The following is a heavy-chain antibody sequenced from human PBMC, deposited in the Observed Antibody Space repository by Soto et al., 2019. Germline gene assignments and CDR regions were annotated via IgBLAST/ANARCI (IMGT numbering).Heavy chain of an antibody. Sequence: WGALLVSCASSVFTFSIYGMHWVRQAPGKGLEWVAVISYDGSNKYYADSVKGRFTISRDNSKKTLYLQMNSLRAEDTAVYYCAKDSGGAFDIWGQGTMVTVSS. CDR2: ISYDGSNK. CDR1: VFTFSIYG. CDR3: AKDSGGAFDI. J-gene: IGHJ3*02. V-gene: IGHV3-30*18.